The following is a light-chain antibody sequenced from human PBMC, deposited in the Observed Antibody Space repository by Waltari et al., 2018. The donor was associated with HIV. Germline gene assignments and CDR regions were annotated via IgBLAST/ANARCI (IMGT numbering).Light chain of an antibody. CDR3: QSADKNIKSVV. J-gene: IGLJ2*01. CDR1: VLSKQF. Sequence: SYELTQPPSVSVSPGQTAGITCSGDVLSKQFVYWYQQKTGPAPSLLIDKESQRPSGVPERFSVSTSGTTVTLTITGVLAEDEAEYYCQSADKNIKSVVFGGGTKLTVL. CDR2: KES. V-gene: IGLV3-25*03.